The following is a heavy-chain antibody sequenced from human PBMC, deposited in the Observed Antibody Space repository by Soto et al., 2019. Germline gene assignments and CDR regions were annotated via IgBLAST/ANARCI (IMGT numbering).Heavy chain of an antibody. Sequence: SETLFLTCTVSDGSISSYYWNWIRQPAGKGLEWIGRIYTSGSTNYNPSLKSRVTMSVDMSKNQFSLRLSSVTAADTAVYYCARDLGFGEGFDPWGQGTLVTVSS. V-gene: IGHV4-4*07. CDR2: IYTSGST. CDR1: DGSISSYY. CDR3: ARDLGFGEGFDP. D-gene: IGHD3-10*01. J-gene: IGHJ5*02.